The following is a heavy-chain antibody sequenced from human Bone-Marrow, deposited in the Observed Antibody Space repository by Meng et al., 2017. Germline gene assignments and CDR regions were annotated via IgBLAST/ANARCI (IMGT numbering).Heavy chain of an antibody. CDR3: AREGLPTVTTLDYAFDI. J-gene: IGHJ3*02. CDR1: GFTFGSYG. V-gene: IGHV3-33*01. Sequence: GGSLRLSCAASGFTFGSYGMHWVRQAPGKGLEWVAVIWYDGSNKYYADSVKGRFTISRDNSKNTLYLQMNSLRAEDTAVYYCAREGLPTVTTLDYAFDIWGQGTMVTVSS. D-gene: IGHD4-17*01. CDR2: IWYDGSNK.